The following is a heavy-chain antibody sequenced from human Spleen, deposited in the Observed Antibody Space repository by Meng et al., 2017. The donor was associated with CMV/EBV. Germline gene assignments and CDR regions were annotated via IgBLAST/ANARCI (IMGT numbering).Heavy chain of an antibody. CDR2: ISAYNGNT. CDR3: ARDPTHCSSTSCADY. V-gene: IGHV1-18*01. CDR1: GYTFTTYG. Sequence: ASVKVSCKASGYTFTTYGISWVRQAPGQGLEWMGWISAYNGNTNYAQNLQGRVTMTTDTSTSTAYVELRSLRSDDTAVYYCARDPTHCSSTSCADYWGQGTLVTVSS. D-gene: IGHD2-2*01. J-gene: IGHJ4*02.